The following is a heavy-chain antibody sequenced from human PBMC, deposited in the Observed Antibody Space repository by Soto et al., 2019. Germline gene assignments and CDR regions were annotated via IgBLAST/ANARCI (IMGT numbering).Heavy chain of an antibody. J-gene: IGHJ5*02. D-gene: IGHD6-19*01. V-gene: IGHV5-10-1*01. CDR2: VDPADSYT. CDR3: ARQSVKQSLGFFCP. Sequence: GESLKISCKGSGYSFSSYWITWVRQMPGKGLEWMGRVDPADSYTNYSPSFQGHVTISTDKSISTAYLQWSSLKASDTAMYYCARQSVKQSLGFFCPWGQGTLGT. CDR1: GYSFSSYW.